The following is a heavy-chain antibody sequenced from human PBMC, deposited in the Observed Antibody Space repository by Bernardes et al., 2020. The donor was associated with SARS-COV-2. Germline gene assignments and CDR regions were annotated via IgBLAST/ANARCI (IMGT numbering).Heavy chain of an antibody. D-gene: IGHD2-2*01. CDR1: WDSGTSDNAA. J-gene: IGHJ4*02. CDR2: TYYRSKLYD. CDR3: AREFCTGCFLY. V-gene: IGHV6-1*01. Sequence: SPTRLLTCAIYWDSGTSDNAAWPLLRQSPARGLAWLGRTYYRSKLYDDYALSVKSRIVINPDTAKNQFYLQLDSVTPEDTAVYYCAREFCTGCFLYWGQGTLVTVSS.